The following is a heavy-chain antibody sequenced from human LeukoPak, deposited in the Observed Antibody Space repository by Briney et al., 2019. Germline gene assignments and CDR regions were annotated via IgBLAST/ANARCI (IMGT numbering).Heavy chain of an antibody. V-gene: IGHV4-38-2*02. CDR2: IYHSGST. CDR1: GYSISSGYY. J-gene: IGHJ5*02. D-gene: IGHD3-22*01. Sequence: PSETLSLTCTVSGYSISSGYYWGWIRQPPGKGLEWIGSIYHSGSTYYNPSLKSRVTISVDTSKNQFSLKLSSVTAADTAVYYCARDRNYYDSSGYYYANWFGPWGQGTLVTVSS. CDR3: ARDRNYYDSSGYYYANWFGP.